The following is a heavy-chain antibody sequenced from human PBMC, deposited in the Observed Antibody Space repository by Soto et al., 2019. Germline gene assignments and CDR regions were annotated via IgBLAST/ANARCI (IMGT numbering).Heavy chain of an antibody. CDR2: ISGSGGST. CDR3: AKERSDYGDYVGLFDY. V-gene: IGHV3-23*01. J-gene: IGHJ4*02. D-gene: IGHD4-17*01. CDR1: VFTFITYA. Sequence: GWSLRLSCASSVFTFITYAMSWVRQAPGKGLEWVSAISGSGGSTYYADSVKGRFTISRDNSKNTLYLQMNSLRAEDTAVYYCAKERSDYGDYVGLFDYWGQGTLVTVSS.